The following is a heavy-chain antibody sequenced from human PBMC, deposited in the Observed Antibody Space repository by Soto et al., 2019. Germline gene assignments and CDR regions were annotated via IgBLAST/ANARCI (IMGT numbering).Heavy chain of an antibody. CDR2: IYYSGST. D-gene: IGHD2-15*01. J-gene: IGHJ6*02. Sequence: PSETLSLTCTVSGGSISSGGYYWSWIRQHPGKGLEWIGYIYYSGSTYYNPSLKSRVTISVDTSKNQFSLKLSSVTAADTAVYYCARPRVDCSGGSCYSNYYYGMDVWGQGTTVTVSS. V-gene: IGHV4-39*01. CDR3: ARPRVDCSGGSCYSNYYYGMDV. CDR1: GGSISSGGYY.